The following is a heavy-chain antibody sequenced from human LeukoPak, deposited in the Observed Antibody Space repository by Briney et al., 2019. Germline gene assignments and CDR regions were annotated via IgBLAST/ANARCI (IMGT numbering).Heavy chain of an antibody. V-gene: IGHV3-23*01. CDR1: GFTSIAYA. CDR3: ARNQQLGGHSYYYYGMDV. CDR2: ISGGGVTT. J-gene: IGHJ6*02. D-gene: IGHD3-16*01. Sequence: GGSLRLSCVGTGFTSIAYALTWARQAPGKGLEWVSGISGGGVTTYYADSVKGRFTISRDNSKNTLYLQMNSLRADDTAIYYCARNQQLGGHSYYYYGMDVWGQGTTVTVSS.